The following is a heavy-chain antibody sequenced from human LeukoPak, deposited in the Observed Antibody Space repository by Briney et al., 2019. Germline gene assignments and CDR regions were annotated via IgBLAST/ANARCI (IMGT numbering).Heavy chain of an antibody. CDR2: IYYSAII. CDR1: AGSISSSSYY. Sequence: SETLSLTCTVSAGSISSSSYYWGWIRQPPGKGLEWIGSIYYSAIIYYNPSLKSRVTISVDTSKNQFSLNLSSVTAADTAVYYCARQSRSGGPGGYWGQGTLVTVSS. CDR3: ARQSRSGGPGGY. D-gene: IGHD2-15*01. J-gene: IGHJ4*02. V-gene: IGHV4-39*01.